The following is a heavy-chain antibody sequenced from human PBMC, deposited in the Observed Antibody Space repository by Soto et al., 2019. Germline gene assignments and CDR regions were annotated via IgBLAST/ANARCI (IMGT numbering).Heavy chain of an antibody. Sequence: QVQLVQSGAEVKKPGASVKVSCKASGYTFTGYYMHWVRQAPGQGLEWMGWINPNSGGTNYAQKFQGWVTMTRDTSISTAYMELSRVRSDDTAVYYCARGSVVVPAAIGPRSWFDPWGQGTLVTVSS. V-gene: IGHV1-2*04. CDR2: INPNSGGT. CDR1: GYTFTGYY. D-gene: IGHD2-2*01. J-gene: IGHJ5*02. CDR3: ARGSVVVPAAIGPRSWFDP.